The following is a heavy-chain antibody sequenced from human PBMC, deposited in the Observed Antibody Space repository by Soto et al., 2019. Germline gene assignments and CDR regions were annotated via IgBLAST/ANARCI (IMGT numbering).Heavy chain of an antibody. CDR3: ARGGPSSKWLDP. J-gene: IGHJ5*02. CDR1: GGSISSGGYS. Sequence: TLSLTCAVSGGSISSGGYSWSWIRQPPGKGLEWIGYIYNSGSTNYNPSLKSRVTISIDTSKNQFSLKLTSLTATDTAVYYCARGGPSSKWLDPWGQGTLVTVS. CDR2: IYNSGST. V-gene: IGHV4-30-2*01.